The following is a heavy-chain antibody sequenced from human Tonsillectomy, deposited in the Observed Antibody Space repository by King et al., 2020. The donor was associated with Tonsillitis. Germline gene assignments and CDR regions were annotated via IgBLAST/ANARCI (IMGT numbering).Heavy chain of an antibody. J-gene: IGHJ4*02. CDR3: AKQVGDY. Sequence: VQLVESGGGLVQPGGSLRLSCAASGFTFSSYGMSWVRQAPGKGLEWVSGIGSSGDNTYYADSVKGRFTISRDNSKNTLYLQMNSLGAEDTALYYCAKQVGDYWGQGTLGTVSS. D-gene: IGHD1-26*01. CDR1: GFTFSSYG. CDR2: IGSSGDNT. V-gene: IGHV3-23*04.